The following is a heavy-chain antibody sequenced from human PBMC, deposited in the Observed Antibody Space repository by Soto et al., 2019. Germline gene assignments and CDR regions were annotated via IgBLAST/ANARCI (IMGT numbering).Heavy chain of an antibody. J-gene: IGHJ6*02. CDR3: GRDEVRNGVGV. V-gene: IGHV3-7*01. CDR1: GFTFTSYW. Sequence: EVRLVESGGGLVQPGGSLRLSCVASGFTFTSYWMSWVRQAPGKGLEWVANRKGDGSEKRYVDSVKGRLTISRDNAKNSVYLQMNSLRVEDTALYYCGRDEVRNGVGVWGQGTTVTVSS. CDR2: RKGDGSEK.